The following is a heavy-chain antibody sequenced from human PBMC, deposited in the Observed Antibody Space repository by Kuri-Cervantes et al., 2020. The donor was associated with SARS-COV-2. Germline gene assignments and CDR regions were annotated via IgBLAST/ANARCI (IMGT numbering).Heavy chain of an antibody. J-gene: IGHJ4*02. CDR2: IYYSGST. CDR1: GGSISSSSYY. CDR3: ARRGAVAGTVPFFDC. Sequence: ESLKISCTVSGGSISSSSYYWGWIRQPPGKGLEWIGSIYYSGSTYYNPSLKSRVTISVDTSKNQFSLKLSSVTAADTAVYYCARRGAVAGTVPFFDCWGQGTLVTVSS. V-gene: IGHV4-39*01. D-gene: IGHD6-19*01.